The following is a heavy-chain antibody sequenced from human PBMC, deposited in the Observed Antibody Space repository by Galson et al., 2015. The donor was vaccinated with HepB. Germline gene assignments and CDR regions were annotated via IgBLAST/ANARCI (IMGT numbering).Heavy chain of an antibody. J-gene: IGHJ3*02. D-gene: IGHD3-22*01. CDR2: ISGSGGST. Sequence: SLRLSCAASGFAFSSYAMSWVRQAPGKGLEWVSAISGSGGSTYYADSVKGRFTISRDNSKNTLYLQMNSLRAEDTAVYYCAKDLPKYYYDSSGYYYGDAFDIWGQGTMVTVSS. V-gene: IGHV3-23*01. CDR3: AKDLPKYYYDSSGYYYGDAFDI. CDR1: GFAFSSYA.